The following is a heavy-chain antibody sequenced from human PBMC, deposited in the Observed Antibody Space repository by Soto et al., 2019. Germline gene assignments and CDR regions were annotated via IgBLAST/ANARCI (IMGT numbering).Heavy chain of an antibody. J-gene: IGHJ6*02. Sequence: SVKVSCKASRGTFSSYAISWVRQAPGQGLEWVGGIIPIFGTANYAQKFQGRVTITADESTSTAYMELSSLRSEDTAVYYCARGTIAAAGTGHGMDVWGQGTTVTVSS. CDR2: IIPIFGTA. V-gene: IGHV1-69*13. D-gene: IGHD6-13*01. CDR3: ARGTIAAAGTGHGMDV. CDR1: RGTFSSYA.